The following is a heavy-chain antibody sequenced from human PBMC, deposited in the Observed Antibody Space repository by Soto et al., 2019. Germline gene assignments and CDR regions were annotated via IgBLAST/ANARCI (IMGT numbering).Heavy chain of an antibody. CDR3: ARSTFNGYYFDY. J-gene: IGHJ4*02. CDR1: GGTFSSYA. CDR2: IIPIFGTA. Sequence: SVKVSCKASGGTFSSYAISWVRQAPGQGLEWMGGIIPIFGTANYAQKFQGRVTITADESTSTAYTELSSLRSEDTAVYYCARSTFNGYYFDYWGQGTLVTVSS. D-gene: IGHD3-16*01. V-gene: IGHV1-69*13.